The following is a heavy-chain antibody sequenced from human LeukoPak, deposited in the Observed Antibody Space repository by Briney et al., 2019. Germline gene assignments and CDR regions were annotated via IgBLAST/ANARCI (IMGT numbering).Heavy chain of an antibody. D-gene: IGHD3-9*01. CDR2: ISGSGGST. V-gene: IGHV3-23*01. CDR3: AKDVPDILTGYYNDWFDP. Sequence: GGSLRLSCAASGFTFSSYAMSWVRQAPGKGLEWVSDISGSGGSTYYADSVKGRFTISRDNSKNTLYLQMNSLRAEDTAVYYCAKDVPDILTGYYNDWFDPWGQGTLVTVSS. J-gene: IGHJ5*02. CDR1: GFTFSSYA.